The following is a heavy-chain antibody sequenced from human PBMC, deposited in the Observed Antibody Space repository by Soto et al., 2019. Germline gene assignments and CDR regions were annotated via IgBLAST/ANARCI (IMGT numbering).Heavy chain of an antibody. CDR1: GYTFTSYA. D-gene: IGHD3-9*01. V-gene: IGHV1-3*01. Sequence: ASVKVSCKASGYTFTSYAMHWVRQAPGQMLEWMGWINAGNGNTKYSQKLQGRVTMTTDTSTSTAYMELRSLRSDDTAVYYCARVGRLTGPAFDYWGQGTLVTVSS. CDR2: INAGNGNT. CDR3: ARVGRLTGPAFDY. J-gene: IGHJ4*02.